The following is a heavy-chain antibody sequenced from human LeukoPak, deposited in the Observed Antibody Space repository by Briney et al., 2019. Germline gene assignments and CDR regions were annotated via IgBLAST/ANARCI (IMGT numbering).Heavy chain of an antibody. CDR2: FDPEDGET. CDR1: GYTLTELS. D-gene: IGHD2-2*02. J-gene: IGHJ4*02. V-gene: IGHV1-24*01. Sequence: ASVKVSCKVSGYTLTELSMHWVRQAPGKGLEWMGGFDPEDGETIYAQKFQGRVTMTEDTSTDTAYMELSSLRSEDTAVYYCASPHLKLPATAIYYWGQGTLVTVSS. CDR3: ASPHLKLPATAIYY.